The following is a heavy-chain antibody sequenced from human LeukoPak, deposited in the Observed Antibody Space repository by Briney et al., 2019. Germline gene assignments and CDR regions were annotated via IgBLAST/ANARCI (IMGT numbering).Heavy chain of an antibody. V-gene: IGHV3-48*04. Sequence: GGSLRLSCAASGFTLSSYWMNWVRQAPGKGLEWVSYISSSDSTIYYADSVKGRFTISRDNAKNSLYLQMNSLRAGDTAVYYCARDESGGSDYWGQGTLVTVSS. J-gene: IGHJ4*02. CDR3: ARDESGGSDY. CDR2: ISSSDSTI. CDR1: GFTLSSYW. D-gene: IGHD1-26*01.